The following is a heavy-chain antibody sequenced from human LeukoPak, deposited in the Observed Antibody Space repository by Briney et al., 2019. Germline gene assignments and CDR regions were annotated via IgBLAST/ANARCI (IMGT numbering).Heavy chain of an antibody. J-gene: IGHJ4*02. D-gene: IGHD4-23*01. CDR1: GFTFSSYW. CDR3: VRGNDYGGPHY. V-gene: IGHV3-74*01. Sequence: GGSLRLSCAVSGFTFSSYWMHWVRQAPGKGLVWVSRIDRDGSRINYADSVKGRFTISRDNSKNTLFLQMNSLRAEDAAVYYCVRGNDYGGPHYWGQGTLVTVSS. CDR2: IDRDGSRI.